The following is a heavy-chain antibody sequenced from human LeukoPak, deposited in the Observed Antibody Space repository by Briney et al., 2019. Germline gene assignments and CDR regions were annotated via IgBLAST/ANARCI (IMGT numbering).Heavy chain of an antibody. D-gene: IGHD1-26*01. CDR2: IWYDGSNT. CDR3: AKDLLSGSPGRCFDL. Sequence: GGSLSLSCAASGFTFSSYGMHWVRQAPGKGLEWVAVIWYDGSNTYYADSVKGRFTISRDNSKNTLYLQMNSLRAEDTAVYYCAKDLLSGSPGRCFDLWGRGTLVTVSS. CDR1: GFTFSSYG. J-gene: IGHJ2*01. V-gene: IGHV3-33*06.